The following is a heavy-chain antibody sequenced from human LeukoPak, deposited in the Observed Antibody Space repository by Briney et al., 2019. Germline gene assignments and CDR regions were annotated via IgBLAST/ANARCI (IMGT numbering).Heavy chain of an antibody. V-gene: IGHV3-30*18. Sequence: PGGSLRLSCAASGFTFSSYAMSWVRQAPGKGLEWVAVISYDGSNKYYADSVKGRFTISRDNSKNTLYLQMNSLRPEDTAVYYCAKERYLLDYWGQGTRVTVSS. CDR2: ISYDGSNK. CDR3: AKERYLLDY. CDR1: GFTFSSYA. D-gene: IGHD2-15*01. J-gene: IGHJ4*02.